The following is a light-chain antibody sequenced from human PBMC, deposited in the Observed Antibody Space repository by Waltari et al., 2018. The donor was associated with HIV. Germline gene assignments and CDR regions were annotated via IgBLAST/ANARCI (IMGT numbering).Light chain of an antibody. CDR3: SSFTTLNTLM. CDR1: NYDIGSYSF. Sequence: QSALTQPASVSAFAGQSITISCTGTNYDIGSYSFVSWYQQSPGKAPKLLIYEVSNRPPGVSDRFSGSKSGNSASLTVSGLQTDDEADYYCSSFTTLNTLMFGGGTTLTVL. CDR2: EVS. J-gene: IGLJ3*02. V-gene: IGLV2-14*01.